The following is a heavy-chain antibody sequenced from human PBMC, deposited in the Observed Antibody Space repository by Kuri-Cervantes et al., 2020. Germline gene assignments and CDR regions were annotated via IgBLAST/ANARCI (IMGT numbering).Heavy chain of an antibody. V-gene: IGHV4-39*07. CDR1: GGSISSSSYY. J-gene: IGHJ4*02. Sequence: SETLSLTCTVSGGSISSSSYYWGWIRQPPGKGLEWIGSIYYSGSTYYNPSLKSRVTISVDTSKNQFSLKLSSVTAADTAVYYCARDTTPTYYDILTGYCSVYYFDYWGQGTLVTVSS. CDR3: ARDTTPTYYDILTGYCSVYYFDY. D-gene: IGHD3-9*01. CDR2: IYYSGST.